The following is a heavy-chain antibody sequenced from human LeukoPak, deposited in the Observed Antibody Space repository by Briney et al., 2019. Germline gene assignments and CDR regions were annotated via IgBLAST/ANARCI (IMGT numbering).Heavy chain of an antibody. CDR2: IYYNGNT. CDR3: ARDARVQKWFGEVIMTTTYYFDD. Sequence: SETLSLTCTVSGGSISSYYWSWIRQPPGKGLEWIGYIYYNGNTNYNPSLKSRVTISVDTSKNQFSLKLTSVTAADTAVYYCARDARVQKWFGEVIMTTTYYFDDWGQGTLVTVSS. J-gene: IGHJ4*02. D-gene: IGHD3-10*01. V-gene: IGHV4-59*12. CDR1: GGSISSYY.